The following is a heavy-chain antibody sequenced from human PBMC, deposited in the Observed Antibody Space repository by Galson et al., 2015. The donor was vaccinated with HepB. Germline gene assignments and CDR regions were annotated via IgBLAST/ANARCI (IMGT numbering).Heavy chain of an antibody. Sequence: SLRLSCAVSGFIFSEYLMGWVRQAPGKGLEWVANIKPDGTQKYYVDSLKGRFTLSRDNAKNSLYLQMSSLRVDDTAVYRCVRWGYNYGIDFWGQGTLVTVSS. V-gene: IGHV3-7*03. CDR3: VRWGYNYGIDF. CDR1: GFIFSEYL. CDR2: IKPDGTQK. D-gene: IGHD5-18*01. J-gene: IGHJ4*02.